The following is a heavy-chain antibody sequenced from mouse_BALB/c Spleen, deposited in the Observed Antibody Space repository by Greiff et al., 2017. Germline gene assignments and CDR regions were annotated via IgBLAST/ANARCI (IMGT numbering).Heavy chain of an antibody. J-gene: IGHJ4*01. CDR3: ARGGGKGVYAMDY. V-gene: IGHV1S56*01. CDR1: GYTFTSYD. D-gene: IGHD1-1*02. Sequence: QVQLKQPGAELVRPGALVKISCKASGYTFTSYDINWVKQRPGQGLEWIGWINPGDGSTKYNEKFKGKATLTADKSSSTAYMQLRSLTSENSAVYFCARGGGKGVYAMDYWGQGTSVTVSS. CDR2: INPGDGST.